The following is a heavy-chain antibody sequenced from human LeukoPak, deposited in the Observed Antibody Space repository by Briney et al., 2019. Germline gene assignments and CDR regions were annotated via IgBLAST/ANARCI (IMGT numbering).Heavy chain of an antibody. CDR3: VRVDNGGNYFDY. J-gene: IGHJ4*02. CDR1: GGSISSGSYY. CDR2: IYHSGST. Sequence: PSETLSLTCTVSGGSISSGSYYWSWIRQPPGKGLEWIGSIYHSGSTYYNPSLKSRLTISADTSKNQFSLRLSSVTAADTAVYYCVRVDNGGNYFDYWGQGTLVTVSS. D-gene: IGHD4-23*01. V-gene: IGHV4-39*07.